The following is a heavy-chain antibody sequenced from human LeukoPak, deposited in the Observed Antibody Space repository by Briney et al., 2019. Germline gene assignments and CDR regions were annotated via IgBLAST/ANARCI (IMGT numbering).Heavy chain of an antibody. V-gene: IGHV1-2*04. CDR3: ARGQIQLIDY. J-gene: IGHJ4*02. CDR1: GYTFTGYY. CDR2: VNPNSGGT. Sequence: GASVKVSCTASGYTFTGYYMHWVRQAPGQGLEWMGWVNPNSGGTNYAQKFQGWVTMTRDTSISTAYMELSRLKSDDSALYFCARGQIQLIDYWGQGTLLAVSS. D-gene: IGHD5-18*01.